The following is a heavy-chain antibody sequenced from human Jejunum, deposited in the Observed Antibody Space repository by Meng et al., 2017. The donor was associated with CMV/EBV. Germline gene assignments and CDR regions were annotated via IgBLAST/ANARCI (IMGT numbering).Heavy chain of an antibody. CDR2: IYHSGGT. Sequence: YYWAWIRQPPGKGLEWIGSIYHSGGTYYNPSLQSRVTISVDTSKNQFSLRLTSVTAADTAVYYCARDLGYYYGSGSYYNWFDPWGQGTLVTVSS. CDR3: ARDLGYYYGSGSYYNWFDP. D-gene: IGHD3-10*01. J-gene: IGHJ5*02. CDR1: YY. V-gene: IGHV4-38-2*02.